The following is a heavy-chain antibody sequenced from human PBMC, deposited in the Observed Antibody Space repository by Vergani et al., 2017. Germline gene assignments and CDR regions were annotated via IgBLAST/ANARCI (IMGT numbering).Heavy chain of an antibody. V-gene: IGHV4-61*02. CDR2: IHTGGST. CDR3: ARSRPYCTSGSCPAI. Sequence: QVKLQESGPGLLKPSQTLSLTCTVSDESIGSGSHYWSWIRQPAGKGPEWIGHIHTGGSTDLNPSFKSRVSISVDTSKSQFSLKLNSVTVADTAVYYCARSRPYCTSGSCPAIWGQGTLVTVSS. J-gene: IGHJ4*02. CDR1: DESIGSGSHY. D-gene: IGHD2-15*01.